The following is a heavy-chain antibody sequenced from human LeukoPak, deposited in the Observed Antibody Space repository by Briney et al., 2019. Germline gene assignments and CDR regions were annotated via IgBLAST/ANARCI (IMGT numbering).Heavy chain of an antibody. D-gene: IGHD2-8*01. CDR1: GYSFTSYW. V-gene: IGHV5-51*01. CDR2: IYPGDSDT. J-gene: IGHJ4*02. CDR3: ARQGVCTNGVCYTTFDY. Sequence: GESLKISRKGSGYSFTSYWIGWVRQMPGKGLEWMGIIYPGDSDTRYSPSFQGQVTISADKSISTAYLQWSSLKASDTAMYYCARQGVCTNGVCYTTFDYWGQGTLVTVSS.